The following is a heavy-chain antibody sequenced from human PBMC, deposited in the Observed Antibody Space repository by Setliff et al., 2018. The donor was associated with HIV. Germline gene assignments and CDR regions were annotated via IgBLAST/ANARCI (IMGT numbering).Heavy chain of an antibody. D-gene: IGHD6-13*01. CDR2: LYYSGTT. J-gene: IGHJ4*02. V-gene: IGHV4-39*01. Sequence: LSLTCTVSGDSISSSYYWGWIRQPPGKGLEWIGSLYYSGTTYYNPSLKSRLTISVDTSKNQFSLKLSSVTAADTAVYYCARHIFGRSKIAAAAIQIFDYWGQGTLVTVSS. CDR3: ARHIFGRSKIAAAAIQIFDY. CDR1: GDSISSSYY.